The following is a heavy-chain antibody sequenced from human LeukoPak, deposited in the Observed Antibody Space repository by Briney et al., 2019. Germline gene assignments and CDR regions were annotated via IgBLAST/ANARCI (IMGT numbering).Heavy chain of an antibody. V-gene: IGHV3-23*01. J-gene: IGHJ4*02. D-gene: IGHD6-13*01. CDR2: ISGSGGST. Sequence: GSLRLSCAASGFTFSSYAMSWVRQAPGKGLEWVSAISGSGGSTYYADPVKGRFTISRDNSKNALYLQMNSLRAEDTAVYYCASTYSSSWNYFDYWGQGTLVTVSS. CDR1: GFTFSSYA. CDR3: ASTYSSSWNYFDY.